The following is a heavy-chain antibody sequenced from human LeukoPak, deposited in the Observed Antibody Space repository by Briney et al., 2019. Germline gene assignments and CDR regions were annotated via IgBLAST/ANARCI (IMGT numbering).Heavy chain of an antibody. J-gene: IGHJ6*02. CDR2: LNHSGST. CDR3: ARESLVVRKVVYYYYGMDV. D-gene: IGHD2-15*01. Sequence: PSETLSLTCAVYGGSFSGFYWIWLRQPPGKGREWIGELNHSGSTNCNPSLKSRVTISVDTSKNQFSLKLSSVTAADTAVYYCARESLVVRKVVYYYYGMDVWGQGTTVTVSS. V-gene: IGHV4-34*01. CDR1: GGSFSGFY.